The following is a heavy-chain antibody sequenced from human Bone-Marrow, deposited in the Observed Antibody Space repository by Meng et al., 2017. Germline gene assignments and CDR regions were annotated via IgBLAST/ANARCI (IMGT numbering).Heavy chain of an antibody. V-gene: IGHV4-39*07. CDR3: ARDIPATAAALDV. J-gene: IGHJ3*01. Sequence: ESLKISCTVSGGSISSSSYYWGWIRQPPGKGLEWIGSIYYSGSTYYNPSLKSRVTISVDTSKNQFSLKLSSVTAADTAVYYCARDIPATAAALDVWGQGTLVTVSS. CDR2: IYYSGST. CDR1: GGSISSSSYY. D-gene: IGHD2-2*01.